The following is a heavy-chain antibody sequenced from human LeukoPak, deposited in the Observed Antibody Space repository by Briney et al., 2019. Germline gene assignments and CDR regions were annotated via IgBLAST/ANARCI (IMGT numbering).Heavy chain of an antibody. CDR1: GFTFSSYG. CDR3: AKERYYDFWSGYYFTYYYGMDV. D-gene: IGHD3-3*01. CDR2: ISYDGSNK. J-gene: IGHJ6*02. V-gene: IGHV3-30*18. Sequence: GGSLRLSCAASGFTFSSYGMHWVRQAPGKGLEWVAVISYDGSNKYYADSVKGRFTISRDNSKNTLYLQMNSLRAEDTAVYYCAKERYYDFWSGYYFTYYYGMDVWGQGTTVTVSS.